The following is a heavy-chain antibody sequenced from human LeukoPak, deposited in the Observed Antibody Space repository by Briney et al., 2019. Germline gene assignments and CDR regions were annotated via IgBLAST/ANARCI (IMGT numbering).Heavy chain of an antibody. D-gene: IGHD4-23*01. CDR2: IYTSGST. V-gene: IGHV4-4*09. J-gene: IGHJ4*02. Sequence: PSETLSLTCTVSGGSISSYYWSWIRQPPGKGLEWSGYIYTSGSTNYNPSLKSRVTISVDTSKTQFSLKLSSVTAADTPVYYCARADYGGNPHHYWGQGTLVTVSS. CDR3: ARADYGGNPHHY. CDR1: GGSISSYY.